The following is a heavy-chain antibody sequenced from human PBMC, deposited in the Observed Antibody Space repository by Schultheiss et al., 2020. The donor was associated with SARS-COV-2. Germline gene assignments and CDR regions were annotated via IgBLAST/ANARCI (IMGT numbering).Heavy chain of an antibody. CDR3: ARDLRDLRYFDWLGGFDY. CDR2: ISYDGSNK. J-gene: IGHJ4*02. D-gene: IGHD3-9*01. Sequence: GSLRLSCAASGFTFSSYAMHWVRQAPGKGLEWVAVISYDGSNKYYADSVKGRFTISRDNSKNTLYLQMNSLRAEDTAVYYCARDLRDLRYFDWLGGFDYWGQGTLVTVSS. V-gene: IGHV3-30-3*01. CDR1: GFTFSSYA.